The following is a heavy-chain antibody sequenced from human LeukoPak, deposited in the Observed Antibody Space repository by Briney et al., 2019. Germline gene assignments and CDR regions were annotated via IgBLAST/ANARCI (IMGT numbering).Heavy chain of an antibody. CDR1: GGSVSSSSYY. D-gene: IGHD6-6*01. V-gene: IGHV4-39*07. Sequence: SETLSLTCSVSGGSVSSSSYYWGWIRQPPGKGLEWIGTIYYNGDTYYNPSLKSRVTVSIDTSKNQFSLKLSSVTVADTAVYYCARDSHYSTSSPYYYYYTNVWGEGTTVIVSS. CDR3: ARDSHYSTSSPYYYYYTNV. CDR2: IYYNGDT. J-gene: IGHJ6*03.